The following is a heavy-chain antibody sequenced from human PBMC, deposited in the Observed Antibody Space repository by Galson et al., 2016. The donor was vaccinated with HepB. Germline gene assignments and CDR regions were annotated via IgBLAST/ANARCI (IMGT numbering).Heavy chain of an antibody. CDR1: GFTFTDFW. V-gene: IGHV3-7*01. J-gene: IGHJ5*02. CDR2: INEDGSAK. CDR3: VRGFSPVSGGP. Sequence: SLRLSCAASGFTFTDFWMDWVRQAPGKAPEWVAHINEDGSAKNYVDSVKGRFTISRDNGKNLVYLQMNSLRVEDMGAYYCVRGFSPVSGGPWGQGTLVTVSS. D-gene: IGHD1-14*01.